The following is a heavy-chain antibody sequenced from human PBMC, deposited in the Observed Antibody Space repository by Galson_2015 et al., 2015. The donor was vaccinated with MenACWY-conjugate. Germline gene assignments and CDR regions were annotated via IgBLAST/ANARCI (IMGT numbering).Heavy chain of an antibody. CDR2: IYHSGRT. Sequence: ETLSLTCGVSGGSITGGPWWTWVRQPPGKVLEWIGVIYHSGRTNYAPSLKRRVTLSVDKSKNQFSLNLISVTAADTAMYFCARSWGYFDIWGRGTLVTVSS. CDR3: ARSWGYFDI. CDR1: GGSITGGPW. J-gene: IGHJ2*01. V-gene: IGHV4-4*01. D-gene: IGHD7-27*01.